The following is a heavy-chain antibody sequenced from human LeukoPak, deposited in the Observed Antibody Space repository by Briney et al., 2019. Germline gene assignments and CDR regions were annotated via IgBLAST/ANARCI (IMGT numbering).Heavy chain of an antibody. D-gene: IGHD6-13*01. CDR3: ARAKMPGIQTAGRVNYFDS. J-gene: IGHJ4*02. CDR1: EFTFSSYD. V-gene: IGHV3-13*01. CDR2: IDTAGNA. Sequence: GGSLRLSCAASEFTFSSYDMHWVRQATGKGLEWVATIDTAGNAWYPDSVKGRFTIPRQNARTSLNLQMNSLRVGDTAVYYCARAKMPGIQTAGRVNYFDSWGQGTLVTVSA.